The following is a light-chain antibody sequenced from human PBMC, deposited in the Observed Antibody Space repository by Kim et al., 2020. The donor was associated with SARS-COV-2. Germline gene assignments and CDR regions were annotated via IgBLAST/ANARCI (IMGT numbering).Light chain of an antibody. J-gene: IGLJ1*01. V-gene: IGLV2-14*03. CDR1: SSDVGGYNY. CDR3: SSYTSSSTLV. CDR2: GVS. Sequence: QSALTQPASVSGSPGQSITISCTGTSSDVGGYNYVSWYQQHPGKAPKLIIYGVSNRPSGVSNRFSGSKSGNTASLTISGLQSEDEADYYCSSYTSSSTLVFGTGTKVTVL.